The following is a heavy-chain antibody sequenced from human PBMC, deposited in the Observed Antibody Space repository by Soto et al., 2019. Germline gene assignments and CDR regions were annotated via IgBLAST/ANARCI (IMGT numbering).Heavy chain of an antibody. CDR1: VFTFSIYC. D-gene: IGHD2-2*01. CDR3: SKDAKKYHYYNHGMDV. Sequence: GGSRRLSCSASVFTFSIYCMHGGRQAPGKGLEWVALVSYDGSTKFYADSVKGRFTISRDNSKSTLNLEMNSLSAEDTAVYFCSKDAKKYHYYNHGMDVWGQGTTVTVSS. CDR2: VSYDGSTK. V-gene: IGHV3-30*18. J-gene: IGHJ6*02.